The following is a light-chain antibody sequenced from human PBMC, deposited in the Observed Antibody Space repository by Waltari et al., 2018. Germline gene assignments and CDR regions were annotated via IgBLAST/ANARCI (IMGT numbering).Light chain of an antibody. CDR3: QQYNGYSSWT. Sequence: DLQMTQFPSTLSASVGDRVPIHCRASRSIGFWLAWYQPKPGKAPRLLIFDASALESGVPSRFSSSGSGTEFTLTISGLQADDYATYFCQQYNGYSSWTFGQGTQVEIK. V-gene: IGKV1-5*01. CDR2: DAS. J-gene: IGKJ1*01. CDR1: RSIGFW.